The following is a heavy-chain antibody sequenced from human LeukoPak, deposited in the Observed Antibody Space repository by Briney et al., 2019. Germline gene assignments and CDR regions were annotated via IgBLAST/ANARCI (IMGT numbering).Heavy chain of an antibody. Sequence: SSETLSLTCTVSGGSISSYYWSWIRQPPGKGLEWIGYIYYSGSTNYNPSLKSRVTISIDTSKSQFSLKLSSVTAADTAVYYCARGTTVTTPDYWGQGTLVTVSS. CDR3: ARGTTVTTPDY. CDR1: GGSISSYY. CDR2: IYYSGST. D-gene: IGHD4-17*01. V-gene: IGHV4-59*08. J-gene: IGHJ4*02.